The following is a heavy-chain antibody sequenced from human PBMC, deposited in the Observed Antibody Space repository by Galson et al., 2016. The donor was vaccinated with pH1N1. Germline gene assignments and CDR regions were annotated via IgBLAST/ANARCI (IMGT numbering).Heavy chain of an antibody. D-gene: IGHD3-22*01. CDR3: ARVQIYSDSHYMDV. Sequence: SLRLSCAASGFTFSTYSMNWVRQAPGKALEWLSYISGGSGTTYYADSVKGRFTISRDNAKNSLYLQMNSLRAEDTAVYYCARVQIYSDSHYMDVWGQGTTVTVSS. CDR1: GFTFSTYS. J-gene: IGHJ6*02. CDR2: ISGGSGTT. V-gene: IGHV3-48*01.